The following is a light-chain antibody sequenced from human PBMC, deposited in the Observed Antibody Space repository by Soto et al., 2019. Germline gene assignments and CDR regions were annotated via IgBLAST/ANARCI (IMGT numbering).Light chain of an antibody. Sequence: IVMTQSPATLSVSPGEGATQSCRASQSVGSNLAWYQQKPAQAPRLLIYGVSTRATGTPARFSGSGSGTEFTLTISSVQSEDFAVYYCQQYNNLPPITVGHGTRLEI. CDR1: QSVGSN. J-gene: IGKJ5*01. CDR2: GVS. CDR3: QQYNNLPPIT. V-gene: IGKV3-15*01.